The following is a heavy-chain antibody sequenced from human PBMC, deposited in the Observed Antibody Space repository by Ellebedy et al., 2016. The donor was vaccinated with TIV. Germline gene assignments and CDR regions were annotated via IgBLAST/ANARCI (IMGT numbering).Heavy chain of an antibody. CDR2: INHSGST. Sequence: SETLSLXXAVYGGSFSGYYWSWIRQPPGKGLEWIGEINHSGSTNYNPSLKSRVTISVDTSKNQFSLKLSSVTAADTAVYYCARMAPGSTEGYYYYGMDVWGQGTTVTVSS. D-gene: IGHD1-26*01. CDR1: GGSFSGYY. V-gene: IGHV4-34*01. CDR3: ARMAPGSTEGYYYYGMDV. J-gene: IGHJ6*02.